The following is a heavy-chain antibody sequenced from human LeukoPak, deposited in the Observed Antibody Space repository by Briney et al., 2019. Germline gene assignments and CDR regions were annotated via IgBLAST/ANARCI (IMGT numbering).Heavy chain of an antibody. V-gene: IGHV1-46*01. Sequence: ASVKVSCTASGYTFTSYYMHWVRQAPGQGLEWMGIINPSGGSTGYAQKFQGRVTMTRDMSTSTVYMELSSLRSEDTAVYYCARGVYYYDSSGLRYWGQGTLVTVSS. J-gene: IGHJ4*02. CDR3: ARGVYYYDSSGLRY. CDR2: INPSGGST. CDR1: GYTFTSYY. D-gene: IGHD3-22*01.